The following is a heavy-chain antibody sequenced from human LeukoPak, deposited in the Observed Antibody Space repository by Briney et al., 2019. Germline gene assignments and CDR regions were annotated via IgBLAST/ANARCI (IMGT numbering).Heavy chain of an antibody. CDR3: ARSPYGSTYYRNNWFDP. J-gene: IGHJ5*02. V-gene: IGHV4-4*09. CDR1: GDSMSSYY. Sequence: SETLSLTCTVSGDSMSSYYWNWIRQTPGEGLEWIGYIYSSGSTNYNPSLKSRVTISVDTSKNQFSLKLSSVTAADTAMYYCARSPYGSTYYRNNWFDPWGQGTLATVSS. CDR2: IYSSGST. D-gene: IGHD3-10*01.